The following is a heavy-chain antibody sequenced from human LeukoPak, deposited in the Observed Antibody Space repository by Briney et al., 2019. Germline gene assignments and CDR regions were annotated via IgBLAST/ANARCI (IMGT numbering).Heavy chain of an antibody. CDR1: GGSISSSGYY. V-gene: IGHV4-39*01. Sequence: SGPGLVKPSETLSLTCTVSGGSISSSGYYWGWIRQPPGKGLEWIASIYYSGSTYYNPSLKSRVTISVDTSKNQLSLKLSALTAADTAVYYCARNEYSGSYYGLSWFDPWGQGTLVTVSS. J-gene: IGHJ5*02. CDR3: ARNEYSGSYYGLSWFDP. CDR2: IYYSGST. D-gene: IGHD1-26*01.